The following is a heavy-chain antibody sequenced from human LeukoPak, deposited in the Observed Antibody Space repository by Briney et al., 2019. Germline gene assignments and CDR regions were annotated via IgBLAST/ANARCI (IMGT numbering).Heavy chain of an antibody. CDR3: AREGRDIVVVPAPLDY. J-gene: IGHJ4*02. V-gene: IGHV3-21*01. Sequence: GGSLRLSCAASGFTFSSYSMNWVRQAPGKGLEWVSSISSSSYIYYADSVKGRFTISRDNAKNSLYLQMNSLRAEDTAVYYCAREGRDIVVVPAPLDYWGQGTLVTVSS. CDR2: ISSSSYI. CDR1: GFTFSSYS. D-gene: IGHD2-2*01.